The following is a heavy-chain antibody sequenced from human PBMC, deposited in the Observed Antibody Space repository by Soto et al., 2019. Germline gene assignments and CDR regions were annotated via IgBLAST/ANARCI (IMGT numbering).Heavy chain of an antibody. CDR3: ARVYEYSYPNNWFDP. J-gene: IGHJ5*02. CDR2: IYYSGST. CDR1: GGSISSGDYY. V-gene: IGHV4-30-4*01. Sequence: SETLSLTCTVSGGSISSGDYYWSWIRQPPGKGLEWIGYIYYSGSTYYNPSLKSRVTISVDTSKNQFSLKLSSVTAADTAVYYCARVYEYSYPNNWFDPWGQGTLVTISS. D-gene: IGHD5-18*01.